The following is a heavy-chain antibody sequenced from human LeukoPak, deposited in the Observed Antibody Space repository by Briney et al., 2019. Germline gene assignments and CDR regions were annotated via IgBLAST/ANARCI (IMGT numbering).Heavy chain of an antibody. J-gene: IGHJ4*02. CDR1: GGTFSSYA. CDR2: IIPIFGTA. Sequence: SVKVSCKASGGTFSSYAISWVRQAPGQGLEWMGRIIPIFGTANYAQKFQGRVTITTDESTSTAYMELSSMRYEDTAVYYCASTTAMETHFDYWGQGTLVTVSS. D-gene: IGHD5-18*01. CDR3: ASTTAMETHFDY. V-gene: IGHV1-69*05.